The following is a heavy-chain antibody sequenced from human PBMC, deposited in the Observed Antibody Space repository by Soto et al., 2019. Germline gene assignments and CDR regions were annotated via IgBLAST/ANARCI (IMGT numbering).Heavy chain of an antibody. CDR1: GFSFSSYT. CDR2: ISGSSTII. Sequence: GGSLKLSCVASGFSFSSYTRSWVRQAPGKGLEWLSYISGSSTIIYYADSVKGRFTISRDNAKDSLYLQISSLRDEDTAVYYCARHRDRSGYYYVYYLDLWGQGSLVTVSS. D-gene: IGHD3-22*01. CDR3: ARHRDRSGYYYVYYLDL. J-gene: IGHJ4*02. V-gene: IGHV3-48*02.